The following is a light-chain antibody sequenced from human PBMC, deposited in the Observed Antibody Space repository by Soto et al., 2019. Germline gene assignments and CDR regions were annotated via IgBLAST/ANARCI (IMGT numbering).Light chain of an antibody. CDR3: QQSYSLPPT. CDR2: AAS. CDR1: QSISNY. J-gene: IGKJ2*01. Sequence: IQMTQSPSSLSASVGDRVTITCRASQSISNYLNWYQQKPGQAPKLLITAASGLQSGVPSRFSGSWSGTDFTLTISSLQPEDFASYYCQQSYSLPPTFGQGTRLEIK. V-gene: IGKV1-39*01.